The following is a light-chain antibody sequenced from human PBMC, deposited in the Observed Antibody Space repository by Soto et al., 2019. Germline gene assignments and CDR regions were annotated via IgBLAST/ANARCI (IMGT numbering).Light chain of an antibody. J-gene: IGKJ1*01. CDR1: QSISSW. Sequence: DIQMTQSPSTLSASVGYRFTITCRASQSISSWLAWYQQKPGKAPKLLIYKASSLESGVPSRFSGSGSGTDFTLTISRLEPEDFATYYCQQYNSYSQTFGQGTTGDIK. CDR3: QQYNSYSQT. CDR2: KAS. V-gene: IGKV1-5*03.